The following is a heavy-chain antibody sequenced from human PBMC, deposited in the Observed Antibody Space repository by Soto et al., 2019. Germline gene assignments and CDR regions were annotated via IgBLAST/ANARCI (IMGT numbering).Heavy chain of an antibody. CDR1: GFTFSNDR. CDR3: ARGQV. J-gene: IGHJ4*02. CDR2: INQDGSER. Sequence: PGGSLRLSCAASGFTFSNDRMSWVRQGLGKGLEWVANINQDGSERDYVDSAKGRFTISRDNAKKSLFLQMNSLRVEDTAVYYCARGQVWGQGTLVTVSS. V-gene: IGHV3-7*01.